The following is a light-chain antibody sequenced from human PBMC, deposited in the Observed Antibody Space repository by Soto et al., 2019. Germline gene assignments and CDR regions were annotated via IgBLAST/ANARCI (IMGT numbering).Light chain of an antibody. V-gene: IGKV3-20*01. CDR3: QRYRT. CDR2: GAS. J-gene: IGKJ1*01. CDR1: QCVSCSY. Sequence: EIGLTQSPGTLSLSPGERATRSCRASQCVSCSYLAWYQQQPGQAPRRLIYGASSRATVIPDRVSGSGSGTDFTLAISRLEPEDFSVYYCQRYRTFGQGTKVEIK.